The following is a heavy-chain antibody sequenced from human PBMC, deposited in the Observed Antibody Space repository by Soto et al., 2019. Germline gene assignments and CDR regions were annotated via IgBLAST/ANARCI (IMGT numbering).Heavy chain of an antibody. CDR1: GGTFSRYT. CDR3: AREGEHYCGSMHCPFDQ. Sequence: QVQLVQSGAEVKKPGSSVKVSCKASGGTFSRYTITWVRQAPGQGLEWMGGIIPSFGTTNYAQRFQGRVTMTADDSTGSAYMELSSLRSEDTAIYYCAREGEHYCGSMHCPFDQWGQGTLVTVSS. J-gene: IGHJ4*02. V-gene: IGHV1-69*01. CDR2: IIPSFGTT. D-gene: IGHD2-21*01.